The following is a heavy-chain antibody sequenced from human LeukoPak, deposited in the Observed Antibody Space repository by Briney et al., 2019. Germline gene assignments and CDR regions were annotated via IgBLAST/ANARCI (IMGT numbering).Heavy chain of an antibody. J-gene: IGHJ6*03. D-gene: IGHD1-1*01. CDR3: ARRQLASNYYYYYYYMDV. CDR2: INPNSGGT. Sequence: ASVKVSCKASGYTFTGYYMHWVRQAPGQGLEWMGWINPNSGGTSYAQKFQGRVTMTRDTSISTAYMELSRLRSDDTAVYYCARRQLASNYYYYYYYMDVWGKGTTVTVSS. CDR1: GYTFTGYY. V-gene: IGHV1-2*02.